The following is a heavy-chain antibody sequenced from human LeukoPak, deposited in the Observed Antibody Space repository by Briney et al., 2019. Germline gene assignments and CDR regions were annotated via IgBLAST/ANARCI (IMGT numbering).Heavy chain of an antibody. CDR3: ARTNDRYYYYGMDV. V-gene: IGHV4-4*07. CDR2: IYTSGST. Sequence: PSETLSLTCTVSGGPISSYYWSWIRQPAGKGLEWIGRIYTSGSTNYNPSLKSRVTMSVDTSKNQFSLKLSSVTAADTAVYYCARTNDRYYYYGMDVWGQGTTVTVSS. CDR1: GGPISSYY. D-gene: IGHD1-1*01. J-gene: IGHJ6*02.